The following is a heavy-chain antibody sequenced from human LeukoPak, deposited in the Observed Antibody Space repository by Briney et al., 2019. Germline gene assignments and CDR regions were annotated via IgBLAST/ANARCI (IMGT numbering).Heavy chain of an antibody. D-gene: IGHD6-13*01. Sequence: SQTLSLTCTVSGGSISSGSYYWPWLRQPAGKGLEWIVRIYTSGSTNYNPSLKSRFTISVDTSKNQFSLKLSSVTAADTAVYYCARGGAASYYYYYGMDVWGQGTTVTVSS. CDR2: IYTSGST. J-gene: IGHJ6*02. CDR3: ARGGAASYYYYYGMDV. V-gene: IGHV4-61*02. CDR1: GGSISSGSYY.